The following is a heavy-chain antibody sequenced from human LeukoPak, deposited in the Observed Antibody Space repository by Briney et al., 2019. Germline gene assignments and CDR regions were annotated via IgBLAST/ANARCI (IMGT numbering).Heavy chain of an antibody. CDR1: GGSISSSSYY. V-gene: IGHV4-39*01. CDR2: IYYSGST. D-gene: IGHD1-26*01. Sequence: SETLSLTCTVSGGSISSSSYYWGWIRQPPGKGLEWIGTIYYSGSTYYNPSLKSRVTISVDTSKNQFSLKLSSVTAADTAAYYCARQGSGNYLSPVNYWGQGTLVTVSS. J-gene: IGHJ4*02. CDR3: ARQGSGNYLSPVNY.